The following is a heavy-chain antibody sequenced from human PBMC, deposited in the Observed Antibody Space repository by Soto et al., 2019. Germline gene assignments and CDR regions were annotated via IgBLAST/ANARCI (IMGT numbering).Heavy chain of an antibody. Sequence: SETLSLTCTVSGGSISSYYWSWIRQPPGKGLEWIGYIYYSGSTNYNPSLKSRVTISVDTSKNQFSLKLSSVTAADTAVYYCARTTSYWYYFDYWGQGTLVTVSS. CDR2: IYYSGST. D-gene: IGHD3-10*01. CDR3: ARTTSYWYYFDY. CDR1: GGSISSYY. J-gene: IGHJ4*02. V-gene: IGHV4-59*01.